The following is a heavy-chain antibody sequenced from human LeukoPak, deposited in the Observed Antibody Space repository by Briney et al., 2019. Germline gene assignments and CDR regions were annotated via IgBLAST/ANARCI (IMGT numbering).Heavy chain of an antibody. D-gene: IGHD5-24*01. J-gene: IGHJ4*02. CDR3: ARDSGDVIDY. CDR1: GGSISSYY. CDR2: IYYSGST. V-gene: IGHV4-59*01. Sequence: SETLSLTCTVSGGSISSYYWSWNRQPPGKGLEWIGYIYYSGSTNYNPSLKSRVTISVDTSKNQFSLKLSSVTAADTAVYYCARDSGDVIDYWGQGTLVTVSS.